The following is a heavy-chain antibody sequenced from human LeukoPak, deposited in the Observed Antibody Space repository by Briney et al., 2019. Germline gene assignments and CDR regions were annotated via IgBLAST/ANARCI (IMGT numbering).Heavy chain of an antibody. D-gene: IGHD6-6*01. Sequence: SETLSLTCTVSSGSSSSYYWSWIRQPPGKGLEWIGEINQKRGSTNYNPSLKSRVTISVDTSKNQFSLKLSSVTAADTAVYYCAREFSTSSTAFDMWGQGTMVTVSS. J-gene: IGHJ3*02. V-gene: IGHV4-34*01. CDR2: INQKRGST. CDR3: AREFSTSSTAFDM. CDR1: SGSSSSYY.